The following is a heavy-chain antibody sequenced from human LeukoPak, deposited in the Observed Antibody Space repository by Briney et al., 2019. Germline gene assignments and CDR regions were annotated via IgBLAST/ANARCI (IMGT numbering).Heavy chain of an antibody. D-gene: IGHD3-9*01. CDR3: ARTATIRYFDENPYYFDY. J-gene: IGHJ4*02. CDR2: IYYSGST. CDR1: GGSISSSSHY. V-gene: IGHV4-39*07. Sequence: PSETLSLTCTVSGGSISSSSHYWGWIRQPPGKGLEWIGSIYYSGSTYYNPSLKSRVTISVDTSKNQFSLKLSSVTAADTAVYYCARTATIRYFDENPYYFDYWGQGTLVTVSS.